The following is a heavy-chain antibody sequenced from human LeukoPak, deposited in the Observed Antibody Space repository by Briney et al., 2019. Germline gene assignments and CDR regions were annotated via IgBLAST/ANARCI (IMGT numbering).Heavy chain of an antibody. CDR2: IKPDGSEK. CDR1: GFTFRTYW. CDR3: AAGSYFDH. J-gene: IGHJ4*02. D-gene: IGHD3-10*01. V-gene: IGHV3-7*01. Sequence: PGESLRLSCEASGFTFRTYWMSWVRQAPGKGLECVANIKPDGSEKYYVDSVKGRFTISRDNAKNSLYLQMNGLRADDTAVYYCAAGSYFDHWGQGTLVVVSS.